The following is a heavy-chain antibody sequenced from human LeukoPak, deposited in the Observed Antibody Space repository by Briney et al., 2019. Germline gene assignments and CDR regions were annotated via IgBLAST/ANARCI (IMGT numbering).Heavy chain of an antibody. CDR3: ARAPKYCSSTSCFHFDY. Sequence: PSETLSLTCTVSGGSISSSSYYWGWIRQPPGKGLEWIGSIYYSGSTYYNPSLESRVTISVDTSKNQFSLKLSSVTAADTAVYYCARAPKYCSSTSCFHFDYWGQGTLVTVSS. J-gene: IGHJ4*02. CDR1: GGSISSSSYY. D-gene: IGHD2-2*01. CDR2: IYYSGST. V-gene: IGHV4-39*01.